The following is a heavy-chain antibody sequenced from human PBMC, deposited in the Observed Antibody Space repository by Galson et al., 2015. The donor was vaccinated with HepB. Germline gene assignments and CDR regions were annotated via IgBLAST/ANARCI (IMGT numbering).Heavy chain of an antibody. CDR2: INSDGSST. J-gene: IGHJ4*02. D-gene: IGHD4-17*01. CDR1: GFTFSSYW. V-gene: IGHV3-74*01. CDR3: ARGDDYGDYGGLDY. Sequence: SLRLSCAASGFTFSSYWMHWVRQAPGKGLVWVSRINSDGSSTSYADSVKGRFTISRDNAKNTLYLQMNSLRAEDTAVYYCARGDDYGDYGGLDYWGQGTLVTVSS.